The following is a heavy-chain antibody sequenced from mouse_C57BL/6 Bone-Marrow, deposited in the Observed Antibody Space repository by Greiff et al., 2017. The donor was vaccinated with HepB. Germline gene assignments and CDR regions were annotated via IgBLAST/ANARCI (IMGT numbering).Heavy chain of an antibody. J-gene: IGHJ1*03. CDR1: GYTFTSYW. CDR2: IDPSDSET. Sequence: QVQLQQPGAELVRPGSSVKLSCKASGYTFTSYWMHWVKQRPIQGLEWIGNIDPSDSETHYNQKFKDKATLTVDKSSSTAYMQLSSLTSEDSAVYDCARWYYGSSYWYFDVWGTGTTVTVSS. CDR3: ARWYYGSSYWYFDV. D-gene: IGHD1-1*01. V-gene: IGHV1-52*01.